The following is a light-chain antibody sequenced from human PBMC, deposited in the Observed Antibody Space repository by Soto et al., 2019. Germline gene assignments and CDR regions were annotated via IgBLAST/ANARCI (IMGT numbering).Light chain of an antibody. CDR2: DVS. CDR1: SNDVGAYNH. Sequence: QSALTQPRSVSGSPGQSVTISCTGTSNDVGAYNHVSWYQQRPGKAPKLMISDVSKRPSGVPDRFSGSKSGNTASLSISGLQAEDEADYYCCSYAGGFYVFGTGTKLTVL. J-gene: IGLJ1*01. CDR3: CSYAGGFYV. V-gene: IGLV2-11*01.